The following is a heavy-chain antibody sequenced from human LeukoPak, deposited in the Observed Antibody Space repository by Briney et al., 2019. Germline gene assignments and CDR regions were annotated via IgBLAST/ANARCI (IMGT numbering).Heavy chain of an antibody. CDR3: AKDLQTNYYDSSGYYDY. CDR1: GFTFSSYA. V-gene: IGHV3-23*01. D-gene: IGHD3-22*01. J-gene: IGHJ4*02. CDR2: ISGSGGST. Sequence: GGSLRLSCAASGFTFSSYAMGWVRQAPGKGLEWVSVISGSGGSTYYADSVKGRFTISRDNSKNTLYLQMNSLRAEDTAVYYCAKDLQTNYYDSSGYYDYWGQGTLVTVSS.